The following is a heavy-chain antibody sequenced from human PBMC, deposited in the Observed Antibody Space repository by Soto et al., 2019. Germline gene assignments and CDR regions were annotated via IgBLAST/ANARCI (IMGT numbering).Heavy chain of an antibody. Sequence: SETLSLTGTVSGGCISSGGYYWSWILQHPGKGLEWIWYIYYSGSTYYNPSLKSRVTISVDTSKNQFSLKLRSVTAADTAVYYCARAQGDLEYDGNSWIANWFDPWGQGTLVTVSS. CDR1: GGCISSGGYY. CDR3: ARAQGDLEYDGNSWIANWFDP. J-gene: IGHJ5*02. D-gene: IGHD3-10*01. V-gene: IGHV4-31*03. CDR2: IYYSGST.